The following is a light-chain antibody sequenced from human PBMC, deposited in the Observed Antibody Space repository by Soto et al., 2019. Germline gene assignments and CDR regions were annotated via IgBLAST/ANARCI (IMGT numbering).Light chain of an antibody. CDR3: AAWDDSLSGPNWV. CDR2: RNN. J-gene: IGLJ3*02. CDR1: SSNIGSNY. V-gene: IGLV1-47*01. Sequence: QSVLTQPPSASGTPGQRVTISCSGSSSNIGSNYVYWYQQLPGTAPKLLIYRNNQRPSGVPDRFSGSKSGTSASLAISGIRSEDEADYYCAAWDDSLSGPNWVFGGGTKLTVL.